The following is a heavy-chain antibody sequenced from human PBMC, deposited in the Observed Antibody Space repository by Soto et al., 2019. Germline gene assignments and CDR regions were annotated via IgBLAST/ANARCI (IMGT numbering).Heavy chain of an antibody. CDR3: ARSNSGYPDYYFHYMDV. CDR2: VNAGNGNT. J-gene: IGHJ6*03. Sequence: GASVKVSCKASGYTFSSYAMHWVRQAPGQRLEWMGWVNAGNGNTKYSQKFQGRLTFIRDTSARTAYMELRSLRSEDTAVYYCARSNSGYPDYYFHYMDVWGKGTTVTVSS. V-gene: IGHV1-3*01. D-gene: IGHD5-12*01. CDR1: GYTFSSYA.